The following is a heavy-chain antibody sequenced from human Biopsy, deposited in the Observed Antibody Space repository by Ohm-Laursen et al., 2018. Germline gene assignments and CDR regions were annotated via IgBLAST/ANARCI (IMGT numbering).Heavy chain of an antibody. Sequence: SLRLSCAASGFTFSGFWMFWVRQAPGKGLVWVSVIKHDGSGITYADSVKGRFTISRDNAENTLYLQMNSLRAEDTAVYYCARGNYDAMDVWGQGTTVTVSS. J-gene: IGHJ6*02. CDR2: IKHDGSGI. V-gene: IGHV3-74*01. CDR3: ARGNYDAMDV. CDR1: GFTFSGFW.